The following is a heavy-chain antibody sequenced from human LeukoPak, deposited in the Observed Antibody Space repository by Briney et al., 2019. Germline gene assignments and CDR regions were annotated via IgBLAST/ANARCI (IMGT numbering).Heavy chain of an antibody. CDR3: ARALKIPGYCSSTSCPPFHYYYYMDV. CDR1: GGSSSGYY. Sequence: SETLSLTCAVYGGSSSGYYWSWIRQPPGKGLEWIGEINHSGSTNYNPSLKSRVTISVDTSKNQFSLKLSSVTAADTAVYYCARALKIPGYCSSTSCPPFHYYYYMDVWGKGTTVTVSS. CDR2: INHSGST. D-gene: IGHD2-2*01. J-gene: IGHJ6*03. V-gene: IGHV4-34*01.